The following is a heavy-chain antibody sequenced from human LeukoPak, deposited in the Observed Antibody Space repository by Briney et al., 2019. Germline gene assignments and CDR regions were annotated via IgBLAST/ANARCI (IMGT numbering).Heavy chain of an antibody. V-gene: IGHV4-59*12. Sequence: PSEPLSLPCTVSGGPISPYHWSWIRQPPGKGLEWIGDIYYSGSTNYNPSLKSRVTISVDKSKNQFSLKVSSVTAADTAVYYCARDSARGKFDPWGQGTLVTVSS. J-gene: IGHJ5*02. CDR1: GGPISPYH. CDR2: IYYSGST. CDR3: ARDSARGKFDP.